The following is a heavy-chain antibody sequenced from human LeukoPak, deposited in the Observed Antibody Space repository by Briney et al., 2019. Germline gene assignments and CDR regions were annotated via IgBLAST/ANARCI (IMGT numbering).Heavy chain of an antibody. CDR3: ARGAWFGELLW. D-gene: IGHD3-10*01. V-gene: IGHV3-48*04. Sequence: PGRSLRLSCAASGLTFSSYSMNWVRQAPGKGLEWVSYISSSSSTIYYADSVKGRFTVSRDNAKNSLYLQMNSLRAEDTAVYYCARGAWFGELLWWGQGTLVTVSS. CDR1: GLTFSSYS. J-gene: IGHJ4*02. CDR2: ISSSSSTI.